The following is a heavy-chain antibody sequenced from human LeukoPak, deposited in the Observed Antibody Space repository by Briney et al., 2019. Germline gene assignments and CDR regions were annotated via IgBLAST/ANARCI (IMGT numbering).Heavy chain of an antibody. CDR2: INPNSGGT. J-gene: IGHJ4*02. Sequence: ASVKVSCKASGYTFTGYYMHWVRQAPGQGLEWMGWINPNSGGTNYAQKFQGRVTMTRDTSISTAYMELSRLRSDDTAVYYCAREPPYYYDSSGYLAFDYWGQGTLVTVSS. D-gene: IGHD3-22*01. V-gene: IGHV1-2*02. CDR1: GYTFTGYY. CDR3: AREPPYYYDSSGYLAFDY.